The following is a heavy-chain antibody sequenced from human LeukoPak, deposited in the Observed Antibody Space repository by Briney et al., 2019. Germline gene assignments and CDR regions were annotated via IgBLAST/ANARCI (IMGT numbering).Heavy chain of an antibody. V-gene: IGHV4-39*01. CDR2: IYYSVST. CDR3: ARGSLGREVSAFFKN. D-gene: IGHD5/OR15-5a*01. Sequence: SETLSLTCTVSGGSISSSSYYWGWIRQPPGKELEWIGSIYYSVSTYYNPSLKSRVTISVDTSKNQFSLKLSSVTAADTAVYYCARGSLGREVSAFFKNWGQGILVTVSS. J-gene: IGHJ4*02. CDR1: GGSISSSSYY.